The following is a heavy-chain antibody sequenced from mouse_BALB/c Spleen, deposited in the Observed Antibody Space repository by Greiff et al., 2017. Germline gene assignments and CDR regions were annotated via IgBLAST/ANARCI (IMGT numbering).Heavy chain of an antibody. D-gene: IGHD4-1*01. CDR3: ARALGAMDY. J-gene: IGHJ4*01. Sequence: QVQLKQPGAELVMPGASVKMSCKASGYTFTDYWMHWVKQRPGQGLEWIGAIDTSDSYTSYNQKFKGKATLTVDESSSTAYMQLSSLTSEDSAIYYCARALGAMDYWGQGTSVTVSS. V-gene: IGHV1-69*01. CDR1: GYTFTDYW. CDR2: IDTSDSYT.